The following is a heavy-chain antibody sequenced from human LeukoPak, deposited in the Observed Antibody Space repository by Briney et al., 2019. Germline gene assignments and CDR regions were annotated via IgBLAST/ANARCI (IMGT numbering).Heavy chain of an antibody. CDR1: GFTFTSYA. V-gene: IGHV3-23*01. Sequence: GGSLRLSCAASGFTFTSYAMSWVRQAPGKGLEWVSGISGSGGSTYYADSVKGRFTISRDNSKNTLYVQMNSLRAEDTAIYYCAKDRAWCSSTGCRPGYYYYGMDVWGKGTTVTVFS. D-gene: IGHD2-2*01. CDR3: AKDRAWCSSTGCRPGYYYYGMDV. J-gene: IGHJ6*04. CDR2: ISGSGGST.